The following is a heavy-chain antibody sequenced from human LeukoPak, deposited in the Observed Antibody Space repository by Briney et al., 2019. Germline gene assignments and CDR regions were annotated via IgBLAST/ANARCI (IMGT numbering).Heavy chain of an antibody. CDR2: ISGSGGST. V-gene: IGHV3-23*01. J-gene: IGHJ4*02. CDR3: AREGLRLDRIIDY. Sequence: GGSLRLSCAASGFTFSSYAMSWVRQAPGKGLEGVSAISGSGGSTYYAYSVKGRFTISRDNAKNSLYLQMNSLRAEDTAVYYCAREGLRLDRIIDYWGQGTLVTVSS. CDR1: GFTFSSYA. D-gene: IGHD5-12*01.